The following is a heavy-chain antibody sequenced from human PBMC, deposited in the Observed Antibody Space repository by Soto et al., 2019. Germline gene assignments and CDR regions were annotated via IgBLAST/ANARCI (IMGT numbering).Heavy chain of an antibody. CDR2: ISGSGGST. CDR3: ANDPITIFGVVIMDGMDV. CDR1: EFTFSSYA. D-gene: IGHD3-3*01. J-gene: IGHJ6*02. V-gene: IGHV3-23*01. Sequence: GGSLRLSCAASEFTFSSYAMSWVRQAPGKGLEWVSAISGSGGSTYYADSVKGRFTISRDNSKNTLYLQMNSLRAEDTAVYYCANDPITIFGVVIMDGMDVWGQGTTVTVSS.